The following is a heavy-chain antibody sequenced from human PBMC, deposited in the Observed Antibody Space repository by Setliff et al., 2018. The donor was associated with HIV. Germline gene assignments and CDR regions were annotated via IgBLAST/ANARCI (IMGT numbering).Heavy chain of an antibody. CDR2: INHSGST. Sequence: SETLSLTCAVYGGSLNDYYWSWIRLPPGKGLEWIGEINHSGSTNYNPSLKSRVTISVDTSKNQFSLKLTSVIAADTAVYYCARDWDHYFYYMDVWGKGTTVTVSS. CDR3: ARDWDHYFYYMDV. V-gene: IGHV4-34*01. CDR1: GGSLNDYY. J-gene: IGHJ6*03. D-gene: IGHD7-27*01.